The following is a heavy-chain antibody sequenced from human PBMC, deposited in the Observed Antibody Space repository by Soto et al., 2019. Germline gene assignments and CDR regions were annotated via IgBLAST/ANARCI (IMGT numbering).Heavy chain of an antibody. V-gene: IGHV4-59*01. Sequence: PPYPLSLTCTVSVGSFCSYYGSWTRQPPGKGLGGIGYIYYSGSTNYNPSLKSRVTISVDTSKNQFSLKLSSVTAADTAVYYCARDGLSSGWYRSLGYWFDPWGQGTLVTVSS. CDR1: VGSFCSYY. J-gene: IGHJ5*02. CDR2: IYYSGST. CDR3: ARDGLSSGWYRSLGYWFDP. D-gene: IGHD6-19*01.